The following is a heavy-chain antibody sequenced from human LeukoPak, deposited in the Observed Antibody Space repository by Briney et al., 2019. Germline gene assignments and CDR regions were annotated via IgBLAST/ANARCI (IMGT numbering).Heavy chain of an antibody. J-gene: IGHJ4*02. D-gene: IGHD2-8*02. CDR1: GFTFTNYL. Sequence: GASVKVSCKSFGFTFTNYLLHWVRQAPGQGPEWVGRIAPSVDTTNHAQKFRGRVTMTRDTSTSTVYMELSSLRSDDTAIYYCVREESGGYFDYWGQGTLVTVSS. CDR3: VREESGGYFDY. CDR2: IAPSVDTT. V-gene: IGHV1-46*01.